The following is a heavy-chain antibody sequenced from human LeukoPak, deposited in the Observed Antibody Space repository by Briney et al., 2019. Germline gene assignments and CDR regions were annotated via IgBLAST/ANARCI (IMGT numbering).Heavy chain of an antibody. J-gene: IGHJ5*02. V-gene: IGHV3-21*01. CDR2: IDTPTPYI. CDR3: ARGVTALVSLGFSS. D-gene: IGHD5-18*01. CDR1: GFTFSSYS. Sequence: GSLRLSCEASGFTFSSYSMTWVRQAPGKGLEWVSSIDTPTPYINYADSVKGRFTISRDNAKNALYLQMNSLRAEDTAVYYCARGVTALVSLGFSSWGQGTLVTVSS.